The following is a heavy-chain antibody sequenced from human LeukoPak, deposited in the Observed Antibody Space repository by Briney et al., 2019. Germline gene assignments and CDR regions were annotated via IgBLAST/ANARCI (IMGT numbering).Heavy chain of an antibody. D-gene: IGHD5-18*01. CDR2: ISWNSGSI. V-gene: IGHV3-9*03. Sequence: PGRSLRLSCAASGFTFDDYAMHWVRQAPGKGLEWVSGISWNSGSIGYADSVKGRFTISRDNAKNSLYLQMNSLRAEDMALYYCAYSYGYGDAFDIWGQGTMVTVSS. CDR1: GFTFDDYA. CDR3: AYSYGYGDAFDI. J-gene: IGHJ3*02.